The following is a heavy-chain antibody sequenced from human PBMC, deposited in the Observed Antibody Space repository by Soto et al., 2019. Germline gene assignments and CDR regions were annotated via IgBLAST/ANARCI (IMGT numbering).Heavy chain of an antibody. Sequence: PGGSLRLSCAASGFTFRNNVLSWVRQAPGKGLDWVSGITGSGRDTYYADSVKGRFTISRDNSKNTLYLQMNSLRAEDTAVYYCARGARVGVVIRFYYYGMDVWGQGTTVTVSS. CDR1: GFTFRNNV. V-gene: IGHV3-23*01. CDR2: ITGSGRDT. J-gene: IGHJ6*02. CDR3: ARGARVGVVIRFYYYGMDV. D-gene: IGHD3-3*01.